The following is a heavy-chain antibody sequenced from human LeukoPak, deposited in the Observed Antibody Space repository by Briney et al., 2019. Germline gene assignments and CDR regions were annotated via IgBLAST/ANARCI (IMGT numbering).Heavy chain of an antibody. CDR1: GFTFSSYW. J-gene: IGHJ2*01. CDR2: IKQDGSEK. V-gene: IGHV3-7*01. Sequence: GGSLRLSCAASGFTFSSYWMSWVRQAPGKGLEWVANIKQDGSEKYYVDSVKGRFTISRDNAKNSLYLQMNSLRAEDTAVYYCARSRKALVVINRYWYFDLWGRGTLVTVSS. D-gene: IGHD3-22*01. CDR3: ARSRKALVVINRYWYFDL.